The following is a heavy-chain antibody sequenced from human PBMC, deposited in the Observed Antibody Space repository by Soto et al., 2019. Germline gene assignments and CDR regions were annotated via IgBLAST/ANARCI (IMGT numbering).Heavy chain of an antibody. V-gene: IGHV4-28*01. Sequence: SETLSLTCAVSGYSISSSNWWGWIRQPPGKGLEWFGYIYYSGSTYYNPSLKSRVTMSVDTSKNQFSLKLSSVTAVDTAVYYCAGGRGLDAFDIWGQGTMVTVSS. CDR1: GYSISSSNW. CDR3: AGGRGLDAFDI. D-gene: IGHD3-16*01. CDR2: IYYSGST. J-gene: IGHJ3*02.